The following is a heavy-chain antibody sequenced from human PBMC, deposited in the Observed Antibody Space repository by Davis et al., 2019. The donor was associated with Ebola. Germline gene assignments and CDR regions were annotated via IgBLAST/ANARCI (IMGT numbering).Heavy chain of an antibody. CDR3: ARQSSSSWGDY. CDR2: INHSGST. J-gene: IGHJ4*02. V-gene: IGHV4-34*01. CDR1: GGSFSGYY. D-gene: IGHD6-6*01. Sequence: SETLSLTFAVYGGSFSGYYWSWIRQPPGKGLEWIGEINHSGSTNYNPSLKSRVTISVDTSKNQFSLKLSSVTAADTAVYYCARQSSSSWGDYWGQGTLVTVSS.